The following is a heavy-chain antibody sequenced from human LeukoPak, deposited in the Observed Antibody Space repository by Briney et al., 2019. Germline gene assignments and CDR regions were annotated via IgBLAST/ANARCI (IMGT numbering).Heavy chain of an antibody. J-gene: IGHJ6*03. CDR1: GYSISSGYY. Sequence: NTSETLSLTCTVSGYSISSGYYWGWIRQPPGKGLEWIGSIYHSGSTYYNPSLKSRVTISVDTSKNQFSLKLSSVTAADTAVYYCAREGGSGGHYYYYMDVWGTGTTVTVSS. D-gene: IGHD3-10*01. V-gene: IGHV4-38-2*02. CDR2: IYHSGST. CDR3: AREGGSGGHYYYYMDV.